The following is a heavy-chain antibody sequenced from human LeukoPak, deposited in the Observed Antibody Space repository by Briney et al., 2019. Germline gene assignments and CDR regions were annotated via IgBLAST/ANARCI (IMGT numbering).Heavy chain of an antibody. CDR3: ARQYSYGRPGDY. Sequence: GGSLRLSCAASGFTLSSYWMSWVRQAPGKGLEWVANIKQDGSEKYYVDSVKGRFTISRDNAKNSLYLQMNSLRAEDTAVYYCARQYSYGRPGDYWGQGTLVTVSS. CDR1: GFTLSSYW. V-gene: IGHV3-7*01. D-gene: IGHD5-18*01. CDR2: IKQDGSEK. J-gene: IGHJ4*02.